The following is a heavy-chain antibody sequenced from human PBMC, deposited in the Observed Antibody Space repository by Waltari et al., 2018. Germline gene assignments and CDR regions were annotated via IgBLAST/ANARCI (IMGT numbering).Heavy chain of an antibody. CDR2: IYYSGST. V-gene: IGHV4-59*01. Sequence: QVQLQESGPGLVKPSETLSLTCTVSGGSISSYYWSWIRQPPGKGLAWIGYIYYSGSTNYNPSLKSRVTISVDTSKNQFSLKLSSVTAADTAVYYCARDAAVLDAFDIWGQGTMVTVSS. CDR1: GGSISSYY. CDR3: ARDAAVLDAFDI. D-gene: IGHD2-15*01. J-gene: IGHJ3*02.